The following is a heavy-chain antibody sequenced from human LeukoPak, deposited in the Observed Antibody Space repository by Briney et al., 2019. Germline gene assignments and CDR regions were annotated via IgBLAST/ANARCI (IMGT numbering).Heavy chain of an antibody. Sequence: SETLSLTCTVSGGSMSPYHWGWIRQPPGKGLEWTGYIYYSGSTNYNPSLKSRVTISVDTSKNQFSLKLSSVTAADTAIYYCARGVYIAAAQYGYWGQGTLVTVSS. D-gene: IGHD6-13*01. CDR3: ARGVYIAAAQYGY. CDR2: IYYSGST. V-gene: IGHV4-59*08. J-gene: IGHJ4*02. CDR1: GGSMSPYH.